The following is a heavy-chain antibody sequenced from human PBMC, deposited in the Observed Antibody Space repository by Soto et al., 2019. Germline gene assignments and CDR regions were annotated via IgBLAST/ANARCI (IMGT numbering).Heavy chain of an antibody. J-gene: IGHJ4*02. V-gene: IGHV1-58*01. D-gene: IGHD1-26*01. Sequence: QMQLVQSGPEVKKPGTSVKVSCKASGFTFSSSAVQWVRQARGQRLEWIGWIVVGSGNTNYAQKLQGRVTVTRDTSTSTAYMELRSLRSDDTAVYYCARGRYGDYWGQGALVTVSS. CDR1: GFTFSSSA. CDR2: IVVGSGNT. CDR3: ARGRYGDY.